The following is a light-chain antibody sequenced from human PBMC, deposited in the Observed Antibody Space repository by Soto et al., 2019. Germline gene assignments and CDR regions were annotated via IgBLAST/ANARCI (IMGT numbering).Light chain of an antibody. V-gene: IGKV3-20*01. J-gene: IGKJ2*03. Sequence: EIVLTQSPGTLSLSPGERATLSCRASQSVSSSYLAWYQQKPGQAPRLLIHGASSRATGIPDRFSGSGSGTDFTLTISIPEPEDFAVYYCQQYGSSPRYSFGQGTKLEIK. CDR1: QSVSSSY. CDR2: GAS. CDR3: QQYGSSPRYS.